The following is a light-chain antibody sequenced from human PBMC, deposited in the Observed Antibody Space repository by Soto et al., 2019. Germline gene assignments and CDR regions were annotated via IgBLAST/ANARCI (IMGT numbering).Light chain of an antibody. V-gene: IGKV3-11*01. J-gene: IGKJ5*01. CDR1: QSVSRY. CDR3: QQRSNWPIT. Sequence: EIVLTQSPATLSLSPGERATLSCGASQSVSRYLAWYQQKPGQAPRLLIYDASNRATGIPARFSGSGSGTDFTLTISRLEPEDFAVYYCQQRSNWPITFGQGTRLEI. CDR2: DAS.